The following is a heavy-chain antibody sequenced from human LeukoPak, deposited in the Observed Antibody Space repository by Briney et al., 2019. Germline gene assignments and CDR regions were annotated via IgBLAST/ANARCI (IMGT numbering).Heavy chain of an antibody. Sequence: PGGSLRLSCAASGFTFSNYAMSWVRQAPGKGLEWISAISGSGVRTFYTDSVKGRFTVSRDNSKNTLYLQMNSLRAEDTAVYYCHQYDFWSCRPVDQYGMDVWGQGTTVTVSS. CDR2: ISGSGVRT. J-gene: IGHJ6*02. CDR1: GFTFSNYA. V-gene: IGHV3-23*01. D-gene: IGHD3-3*01. CDR3: HQYDFWSCRPVDQYGMDV.